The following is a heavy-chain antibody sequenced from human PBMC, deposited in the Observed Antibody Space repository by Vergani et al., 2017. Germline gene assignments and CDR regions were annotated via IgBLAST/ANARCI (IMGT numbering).Heavy chain of an antibody. CDR1: GFTFSSYW. V-gene: IGHV3-7*01. Sequence: EVQLVESGGGLVKPGGSLRLSCAASGFTFSSYWMSWVRQAPGKGLEWVANIKQDGSEKYYVDSVKGRFTISRDNAKNSLYLQMNSLRAEDTAVYYCAREAAAGHYYYYYMDVWGKGTTVTVSS. CDR3: AREAAAGHYYYYYMDV. CDR2: IKQDGSEK. D-gene: IGHD6-13*01. J-gene: IGHJ6*03.